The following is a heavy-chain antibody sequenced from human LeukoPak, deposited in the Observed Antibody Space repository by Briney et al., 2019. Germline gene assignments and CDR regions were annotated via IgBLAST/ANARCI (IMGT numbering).Heavy chain of an antibody. V-gene: IGHV1-18*01. J-gene: IGHJ5*02. CDR3: ARGRIAAAGRAFDP. CDR1: GYTFTDYG. CDR2: ISGYNGDT. Sequence: ASVKVSCKTSGYTFTDYGITWVRQAPGQGLEWMGWISGYNGDTNYARKLQGRVTMTTDTSTSTAYMELSSLRSEDTAVYYCARGRIAAAGRAFDPWGQGTLVTVSS. D-gene: IGHD6-13*01.